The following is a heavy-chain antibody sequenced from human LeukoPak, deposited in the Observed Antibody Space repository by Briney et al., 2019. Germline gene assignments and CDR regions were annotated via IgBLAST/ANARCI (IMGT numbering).Heavy chain of an antibody. CDR1: GFTFSSYG. J-gene: IGHJ4*02. D-gene: IGHD3-22*01. CDR3: AREWGDYYDSSGYPLPDY. Sequence: GSLRLSCAASGFTFSSYGMHWVRQAPGKGLEWVSSISSSSSYIYYADSVKGRFTISRDNAKNSLYLQMNSLRAEDTAVYYCAREWGDYYDSSGYPLPDYWGQGTLVTVSS. V-gene: IGHV3-21*01. CDR2: ISSSSSYI.